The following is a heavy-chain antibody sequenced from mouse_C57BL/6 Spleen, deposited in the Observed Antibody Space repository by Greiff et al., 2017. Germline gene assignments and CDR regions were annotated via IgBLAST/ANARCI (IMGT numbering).Heavy chain of an antibody. CDR3: ARDYGSSPWCAY. Sequence: QVQLQQSDAELVKPGASVKISCKVSGYTFTDHTIHWMKQRPEQGLEWIGNIYPRGGSTKYNEKFKGKATLTADKSSSTAYMQLNRLTSEDSAVYFCARDYGSSPWCAYGGQGTLVTVSA. CDR2: IYPRGGST. D-gene: IGHD1-1*01. V-gene: IGHV1-78*01. CDR1: GYTFTDHT. J-gene: IGHJ3*01.